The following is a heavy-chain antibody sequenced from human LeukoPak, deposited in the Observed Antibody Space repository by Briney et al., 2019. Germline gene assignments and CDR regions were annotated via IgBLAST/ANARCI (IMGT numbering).Heavy chain of an antibody. CDR2: IYYSGST. V-gene: IGHV4-59*08. CDR3: ARQQYQLGASGYYYYMDV. CDR1: GGSISSYY. D-gene: IGHD2-2*01. J-gene: IGHJ6*03. Sequence: SGTLSLSCTVSGGSISSYYWSWVRQPPGKGLEWVGYIYYSGSTNYNPSLQSRVTISVDTSKNQFSLKLSSVTAADTAVYYCARQQYQLGASGYYYYMDVWGKGTTVTVSS.